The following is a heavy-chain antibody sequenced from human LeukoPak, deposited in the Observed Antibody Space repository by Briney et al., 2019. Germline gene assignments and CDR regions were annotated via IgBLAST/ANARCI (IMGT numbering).Heavy chain of an antibody. D-gene: IGHD3-22*01. J-gene: IGHJ3*02. Sequence: MTSETLSLTCTVSGGSISSSSYYWGWIRQPPGKGLEWIGSIYYSGTTYYNPSLKSRVTISVDTSKNQFSLKLSSVTAADTAVYYCARSPSYDSSGYYYIPGAFDIWGQGTMVTVSS. CDR3: ARSPSYDSSGYYYIPGAFDI. V-gene: IGHV4-39*01. CDR1: GGSISSSSYY. CDR2: IYYSGTT.